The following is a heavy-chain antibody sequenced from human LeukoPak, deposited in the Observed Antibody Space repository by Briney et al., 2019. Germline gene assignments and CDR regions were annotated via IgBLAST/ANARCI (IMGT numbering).Heavy chain of an antibody. CDR1: GGSFSGYY. D-gene: IGHD2-21*02. V-gene: IGHV4-34*01. Sequence: SETLSLTCAVYGGSFSGYYWSWIRQPPGKGLEWIGEINHSGSTNYNPSLKSRVTISVDTSKNQFSLKLSSVTAADTAVYYCARGVTLPIAVVTGSWFDPWGQGTLVTVSS. CDR2: INHSGST. J-gene: IGHJ5*02. CDR3: ARGVTLPIAVVTGSWFDP.